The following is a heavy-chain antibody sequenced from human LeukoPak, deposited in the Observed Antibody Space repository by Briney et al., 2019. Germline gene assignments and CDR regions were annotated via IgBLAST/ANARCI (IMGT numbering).Heavy chain of an antibody. J-gene: IGHJ5*02. V-gene: IGHV4-61*02. Sequence: SETLSLTCTVSGGSISSGSYYWSWIRQPAGKGLEWIGRLFTSGSTNYNPSLKSRVTISLDTSKNQFSLKLTSVTAADTAVYYCAREGGQWELLRTDPWGQGTLVIVSS. CDR3: AREGGQWELLRTDP. D-gene: IGHD1-26*01. CDR2: LFTSGST. CDR1: GGSISSGSYY.